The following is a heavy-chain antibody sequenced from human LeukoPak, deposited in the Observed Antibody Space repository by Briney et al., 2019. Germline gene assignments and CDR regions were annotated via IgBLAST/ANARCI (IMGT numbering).Heavy chain of an antibody. D-gene: IGHD3-22*01. CDR3: AIMHGYYDGSGFWVQ. CDR2: ISPSGDRT. Sequence: GGSLRLSCAASGFTFSSYAMSWVRQAPGKGLEWVSFISPSGDRTSNADSVEGRFTISRDNTRNTLYLQMNSLRDEDTGIYYCAIMHGYYDGSGFWVQWGQGTLVTVSS. V-gene: IGHV3-23*01. CDR1: GFTFSSYA. J-gene: IGHJ4*02.